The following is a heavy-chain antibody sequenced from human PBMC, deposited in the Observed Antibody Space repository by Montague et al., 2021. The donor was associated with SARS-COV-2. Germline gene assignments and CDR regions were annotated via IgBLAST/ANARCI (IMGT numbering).Heavy chain of an antibody. CDR1: GFTLSYYE. Sequence: LSFAASGFTLSYYEMNWVRQAPGKGLEWVSYISGSAGTIYYADSVKGRFTISRDNAKNSLYLQMNSLRAEDTAVYYCARAKNDYTWNDWYFYGMDVWGQGTTVTVSS. D-gene: IGHD1-1*01. J-gene: IGHJ6*02. V-gene: IGHV3-48*03. CDR2: ISGSAGTI. CDR3: ARAKNDYTWNDWYFYGMDV.